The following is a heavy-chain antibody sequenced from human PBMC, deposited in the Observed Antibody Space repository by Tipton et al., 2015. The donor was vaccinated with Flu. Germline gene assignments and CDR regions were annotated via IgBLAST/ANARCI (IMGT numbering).Heavy chain of an antibody. CDR2: INPGDSDT. CDR1: GYSVTSYW. CDR3: ARGRQWLVHY. V-gene: IGHV5-51*01. Sequence: VQLVQSGAEVKKPGESLKISCKGSGYSVTSYWIGWGRQMPGEGLEWMGTINPGDSDTRYSPSFKGRVTISADKSLSTAYLQGSSLKASDTALYYCARGRQWLVHYWGQGTLVTVSS. D-gene: IGHD6-19*01. J-gene: IGHJ4*02.